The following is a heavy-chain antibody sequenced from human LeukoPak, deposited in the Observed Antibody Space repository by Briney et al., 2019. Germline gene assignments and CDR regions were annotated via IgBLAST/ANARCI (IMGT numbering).Heavy chain of an antibody. CDR3: ARDCSGGSCYGAFDI. CDR1: GASIRSGDYY. J-gene: IGHJ3*02. CDR2: IYDSGST. D-gene: IGHD2-15*01. V-gene: IGHV4-30-4*01. Sequence: ASETLSLTCTVSGASIRSGDYYWSWIRQPPGKGLEWIGYIYDSGSTYYNPSLKSRITISVDTSENRFSLKLSSVTATDTAVYYCARDCSGGSCYGAFDIWGQGTMVTVSS.